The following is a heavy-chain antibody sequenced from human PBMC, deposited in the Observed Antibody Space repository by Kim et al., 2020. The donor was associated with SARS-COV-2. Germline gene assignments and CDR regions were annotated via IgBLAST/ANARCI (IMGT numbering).Heavy chain of an antibody. CDR2: IKQDGSEK. D-gene: IGHD5-18*01. CDR1: GFTFSSYW. J-gene: IGHJ6*02. Sequence: GGSLRLSCAASGFTFSSYWMSWVRQAPGKGLEWVANIKQDGSEKYYVDSVKGRFTISRDNAKNSLYLQMNSLRAEDTAVYYCARGTSGYSYGYGFYYYGMDVWGQGTTVTVSS. V-gene: IGHV3-7*03. CDR3: ARGTSGYSYGYGFYYYGMDV.